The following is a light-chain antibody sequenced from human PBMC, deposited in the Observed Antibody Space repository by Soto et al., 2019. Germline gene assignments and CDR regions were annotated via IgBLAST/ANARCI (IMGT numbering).Light chain of an antibody. V-gene: IGLV2-14*01. J-gene: IGLJ1*01. CDR2: EVS. CDR1: SSDVGGYNY. CDR3: SSYTSSSTYV. Sequence: QSVLTQXASVSGSPGQSITIPCTGTSSDVGGYNYVSWYQQHPGKAPKLMIYEVSNRPSGVSNRFSGSKSGNTASLTISGLQAEDEADYYCSSYTSSSTYVFGTGTKVTVL.